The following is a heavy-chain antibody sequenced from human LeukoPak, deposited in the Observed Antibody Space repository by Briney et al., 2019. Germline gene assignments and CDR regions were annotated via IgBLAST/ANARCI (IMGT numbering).Heavy chain of an antibody. J-gene: IGHJ4*02. CDR3: AKDLRYFDWLAYFDY. Sequence: EASVKVSCKASGYTFTSYGISWVRQAPGQGLEWMGGIIPIFGTANYAQKFQGRVTITADESTSTAYMELSSLRSEDTAVYYCAKDLRYFDWLAYFDYWGQGTLVTVSS. CDR1: GYTFTSYG. CDR2: IIPIFGTA. V-gene: IGHV1-69*13. D-gene: IGHD3-9*01.